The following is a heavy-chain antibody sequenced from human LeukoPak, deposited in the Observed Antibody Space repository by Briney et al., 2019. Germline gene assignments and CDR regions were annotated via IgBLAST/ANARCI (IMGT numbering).Heavy chain of an antibody. D-gene: IGHD3-9*01. J-gene: IGHJ6*02. CDR3: AKVLRYFMDV. CDR1: GFIVSSYS. V-gene: IGHV3-48*02. CDR2: IVSSATTT. Sequence: GGSLRLSCAASGFIVSSYSMNWVRQAPGKGPEWLSNIVSSATTTYYADSVMGRFTISRDDAKNSLFLQTNSLRDEDTAVYYCAKVLRYFMDVRGQGTTVTVSS.